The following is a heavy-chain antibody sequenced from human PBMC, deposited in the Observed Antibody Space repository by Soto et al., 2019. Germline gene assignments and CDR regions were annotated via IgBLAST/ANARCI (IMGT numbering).Heavy chain of an antibody. V-gene: IGHV4-34*01. Sequence: SETLSLTXAVYGGSFSGYYWSWIRQPPGKGLEWIGEINHSGSTNYNPSLKSRVTISVDTSKNQFSLKLSSVTAADTAVYYCARAPDTAMVHFDYWGQGTLVTVSS. CDR2: INHSGST. CDR1: GGSFSGYY. D-gene: IGHD5-18*01. J-gene: IGHJ4*02. CDR3: ARAPDTAMVHFDY.